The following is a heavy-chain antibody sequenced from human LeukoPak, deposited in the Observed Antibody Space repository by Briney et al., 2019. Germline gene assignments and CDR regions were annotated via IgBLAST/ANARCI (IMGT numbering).Heavy chain of an antibody. D-gene: IGHD3-10*01. CDR1: GGFISSYY. CDR3: ARAGNYYNGRWDY. Sequence: SETLSLTCTVSGGFISSYYWTWIRQPPGKGLEWIGYIYSSETTNYNPSLKSRVTISTDTSKNQFSLRLISVTAADTAVYYCARAGNYYNGRWDYWGQGHLVTVSS. CDR2: IYSSETT. J-gene: IGHJ4*02. V-gene: IGHV4-59*08.